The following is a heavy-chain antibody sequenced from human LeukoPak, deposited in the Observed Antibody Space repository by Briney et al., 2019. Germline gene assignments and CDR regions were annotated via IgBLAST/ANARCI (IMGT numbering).Heavy chain of an antibody. CDR2: ISSSSSYI. Sequence: GGSLRLSCAASGFTFSSYSMNWVHQAPGKGLGWVSSISSSSSYIYYADSVKGRFTISRDNAKNSLYLQMNSLRAEDTAVYYCARDTGRLTYYYGSGSFGYWGQGTLVTVSS. CDR1: GFTFSSYS. D-gene: IGHD3-10*01. CDR3: ARDTGRLTYYYGSGSFGY. J-gene: IGHJ4*02. V-gene: IGHV3-21*01.